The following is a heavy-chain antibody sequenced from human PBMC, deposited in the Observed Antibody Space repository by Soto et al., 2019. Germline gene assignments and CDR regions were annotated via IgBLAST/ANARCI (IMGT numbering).Heavy chain of an antibody. D-gene: IGHD3-10*01. CDR2: ISSSSSYT. V-gene: IGHV3-11*06. J-gene: IGHJ6*02. CDR3: ARGKGYYPYYYYDMDV. CDR1: GFTFSDYY. Sequence: GGSLRLSCVASGFTFSDYYMSWIRQAPGKGLEWVSYISSSSSYTNYAEYVKGRITISRDNAKNSLYLQMNSLRAEDTAVYYCARGKGYYPYYYYDMDVWGQGTTVTVSS.